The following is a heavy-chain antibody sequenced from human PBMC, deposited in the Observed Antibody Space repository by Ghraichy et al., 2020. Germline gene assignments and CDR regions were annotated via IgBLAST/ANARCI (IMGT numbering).Heavy chain of an antibody. CDR1: GYTFTSYA. Sequence: ASVKVSCKASGYTFTSYAMHWVRQAPGQRLEWMGWINAGNGNTKYSQKFQGRVTITRDTSASTAYMELSSLRSEDTAVYYCARELVYYYYYYMDVWGKGTTVTVSS. CDR2: INAGNGNT. V-gene: IGHV1-3*01. CDR3: ARELVYYYYYYMDV. J-gene: IGHJ6*03.